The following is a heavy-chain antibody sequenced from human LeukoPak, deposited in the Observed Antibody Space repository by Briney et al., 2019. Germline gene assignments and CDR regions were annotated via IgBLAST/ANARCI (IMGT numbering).Heavy chain of an antibody. Sequence: ASVKVSCKASGYTFTNYAIHWVRQAPGQRLEWMGWITAANGYTIYSQEFQGRVTITRDTSASTAYMELSSLRSEDTAVYYCGRLYSSGWNGGLGEAFDIWGQGTVVIVSS. D-gene: IGHD6-19*01. CDR2: ITAANGYT. V-gene: IGHV1-3*03. J-gene: IGHJ3*02. CDR1: GYTFTNYA. CDR3: GRLYSSGWNGGLGEAFDI.